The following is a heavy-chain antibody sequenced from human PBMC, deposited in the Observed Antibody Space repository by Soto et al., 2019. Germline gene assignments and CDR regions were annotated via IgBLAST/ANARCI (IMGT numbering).Heavy chain of an antibody. D-gene: IGHD6-19*01. CDR3: ARGSGLQKYYYYYYMDV. V-gene: IGHV4-34*01. CDR2: INHSGST. J-gene: IGHJ6*03. Sequence: SETLSLTCAVYGGSFSGYYWSWIRQPPGKGLEWIGEINHSGSTNYNPSLKSRVTISVETSKNQLSLKLSSVTAADTAVYYCARGSGLQKYYYYYYMDVWGKGTTVTVSS. CDR1: GGSFSGYY.